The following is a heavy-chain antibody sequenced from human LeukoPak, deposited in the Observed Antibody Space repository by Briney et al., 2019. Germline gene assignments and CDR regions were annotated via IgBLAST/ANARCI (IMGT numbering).Heavy chain of an antibody. V-gene: IGHV3-11*04. J-gene: IGHJ4*02. CDR3: ARVVAGITGADY. CDR1: GLTVGGTY. Sequence: GGSLRLSGAAPGLTVGGTYMSWVRRAQGKGLKGLSYIQNRDSPIYYADSVKGRFTVSRDNAKNSLYLQINSLTDEDTAVYYCARVVAGITGADYWGQGTLVTVSS. CDR2: IQNRDSPI. D-gene: IGHD1-20*01.